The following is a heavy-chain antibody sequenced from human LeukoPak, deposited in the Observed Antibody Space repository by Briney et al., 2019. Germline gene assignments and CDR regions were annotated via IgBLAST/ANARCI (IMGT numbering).Heavy chain of an antibody. Sequence: GGSLRLSCAASGFTFSSYWMHWVRQAPGKGLVWVSRINSDGSSTSYADSVKGRFTISRDNAKNTLYLQTNSLRAEDTAVYYCGRAGGRGYCSGGSCYTFSYFDYWGQGTLVTVSS. CDR1: GFTFSSYW. V-gene: IGHV3-74*01. J-gene: IGHJ4*02. CDR2: INSDGSST. CDR3: GRAGGRGYCSGGSCYTFSYFDY. D-gene: IGHD2-15*01.